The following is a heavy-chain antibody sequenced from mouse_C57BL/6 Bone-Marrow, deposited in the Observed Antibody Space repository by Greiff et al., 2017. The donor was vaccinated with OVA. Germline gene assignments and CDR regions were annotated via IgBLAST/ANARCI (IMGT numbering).Heavy chain of an antibody. D-gene: IGHD4-1*01. CDR3: ARLAGVYYYAMDY. J-gene: IGHJ4*01. CDR1: GYTFTSYW. V-gene: IGHV1-50*01. Sequence: QSCKASGYTFTSYWMQWVKQRPGQGLEWIGEIDPSDSYTNYNQKFKGKATLTVDTSSSTAYMQLSSLTSEDSAVYYCARLAGVYYYAMDYWGQGTSVTVSS. CDR2: IDPSDSYT.